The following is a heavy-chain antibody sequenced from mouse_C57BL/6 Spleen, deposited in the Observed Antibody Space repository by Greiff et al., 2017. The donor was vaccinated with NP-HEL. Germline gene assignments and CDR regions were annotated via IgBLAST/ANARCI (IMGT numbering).Heavy chain of an antibody. Sequence: EVKVIESGEGLVKPGGSLKLSCAASGFTFSSYAMSWVRQTPEKRLEWVAYISSGGDYIYYADTVKGRFTISRDNARNTLYLQMSSLKSEDTAMYYCTRNYGTKEYFDVWGTGTTVTVSS. V-gene: IGHV5-9-1*02. J-gene: IGHJ1*03. CDR2: ISSGGDYI. D-gene: IGHD1-1*01. CDR3: TRNYGTKEYFDV. CDR1: GFTFSSYA.